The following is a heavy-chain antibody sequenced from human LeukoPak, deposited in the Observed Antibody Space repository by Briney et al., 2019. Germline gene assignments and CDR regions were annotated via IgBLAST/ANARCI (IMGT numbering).Heavy chain of an antibody. CDR2: IYYSGST. CDR1: GGPISGYY. J-gene: IGHJ4*02. D-gene: IGHD6-19*01. Sequence: SDTLSLLCTVSGGPISGYYWPWIRQPPGKGLEGIGYIYYSGSTKYNPSLTSRVTISLDTSKNQFSLKLSSVTAADTAVYYCARSVAVPGTEIDYWGQGTLVTVSS. V-gene: IGHV4-59*07. CDR3: ARSVAVPGTEIDY.